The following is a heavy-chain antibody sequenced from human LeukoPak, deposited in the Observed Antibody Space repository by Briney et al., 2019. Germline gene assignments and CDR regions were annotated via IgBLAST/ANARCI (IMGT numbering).Heavy chain of an antibody. CDR2: IYSSGST. CDR1: GGSISNYY. D-gene: IGHD3-16*01. CDR3: AKGGKKLRFDP. J-gene: IGHJ5*02. Sequence: PSETLSLTCTVSGGSISNYYWSWIRQPPGKGLEWIGYIYSSGSTNYNPSLKSRVTISVDTSNNNFSLKLGSVTAADTAVYYCAKGGKKLRFDPWGQGTLVTVSS. V-gene: IGHV4-4*09.